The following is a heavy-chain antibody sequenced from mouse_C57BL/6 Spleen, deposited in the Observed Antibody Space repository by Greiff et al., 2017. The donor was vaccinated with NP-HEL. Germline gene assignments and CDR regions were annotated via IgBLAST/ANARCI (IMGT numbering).Heavy chain of an antibody. Sequence: QVQLQQSGAELVKPGASVKISCKASGYAFSSYWMNWVKQRPGKGLEWIGQIYPGDGDTTYNGKFKGRATLTADKSSSTAYLQLRSLASEDSAVYFCARGGDYDADFYYWGQGTTLTVSS. CDR3: ARGGDYDADFYY. V-gene: IGHV1-80*01. CDR1: GYAFSSYW. J-gene: IGHJ2*01. D-gene: IGHD2-4*01. CDR2: IYPGDGDT.